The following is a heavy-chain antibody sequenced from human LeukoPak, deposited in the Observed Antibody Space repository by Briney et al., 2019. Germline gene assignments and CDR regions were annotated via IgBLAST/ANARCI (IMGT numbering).Heavy chain of an antibody. CDR3: ARKYSSSWIDY. D-gene: IGHD6-13*01. CDR2: IYHSGST. CDR1: GYSISSGYY. Sequence: SETLSLTCAVSGYSISSGYYWGWIRQPPGKGLEWIGSIYHSGSTYYNPSLKSRVTISVDTSKNQFSLKLSFVTAAGTAVYYCARKYSSSWIDYWGQGTLVTVSS. V-gene: IGHV4-38-2*01. J-gene: IGHJ4*02.